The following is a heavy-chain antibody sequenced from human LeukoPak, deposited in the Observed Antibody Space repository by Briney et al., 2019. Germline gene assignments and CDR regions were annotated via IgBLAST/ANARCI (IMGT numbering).Heavy chain of an antibody. D-gene: IGHD2-2*02. CDR1: GFTFSSYG. CDR3: ANGGYCSSTSCYTVSDY. V-gene: IGHV3-30*02. Sequence: GGSLRLSCAASGFTFSSYGMRWVRQAPGKGLEWVAFIRYDGSNKYYADSVKGRFTISRDNSKNTLYLQMNSLRAEDTAVYYCANGGYCSSTSCYTVSDYWGQGTLVTVSS. J-gene: IGHJ4*02. CDR2: IRYDGSNK.